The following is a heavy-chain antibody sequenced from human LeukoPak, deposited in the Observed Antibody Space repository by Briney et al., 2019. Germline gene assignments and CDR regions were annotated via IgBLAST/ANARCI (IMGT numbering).Heavy chain of an antibody. J-gene: IGHJ3*02. CDR1: GGSISSYY. D-gene: IGHD1-1*01. CDR3: ARANWKEDAFDI. V-gene: IGHV4-59*01. CDR2: IYYSGST. Sequence: SETLSLICTVSGGSISSYYWSWIRQPPGKGLEWIGYIYYSGSTNYNPSLKSRVTISVDTSKNQFSLKLSSVTAADTAVYYCARANWKEDAFDIWGQGTMVTVSS.